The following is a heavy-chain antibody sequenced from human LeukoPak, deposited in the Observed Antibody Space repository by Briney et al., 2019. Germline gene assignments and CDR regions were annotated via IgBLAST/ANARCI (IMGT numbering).Heavy chain of an antibody. Sequence: GGSLRLSCAASGFTFSSYAMHWVRQAPGKGLEWVAVISYDGSNKYYADSVKGRFTISRDNSKNTLYLQMNSLRAEDTAVYYCARIGYDYVWERRFYMDVWGKGTTVTVSS. CDR1: GFTFSSYA. D-gene: IGHD3-16*01. V-gene: IGHV3-30*04. CDR3: ARIGYDYVWERRFYMDV. CDR2: ISYDGSNK. J-gene: IGHJ6*03.